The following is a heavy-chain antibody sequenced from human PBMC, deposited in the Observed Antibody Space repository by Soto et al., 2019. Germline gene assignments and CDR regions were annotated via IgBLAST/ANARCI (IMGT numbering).Heavy chain of an antibody. Sequence: PSETLSLTCTVSGASVSSNTFYWGWIRQPPGKGLESIANIHYDGNTHHNPSLKSRVTLSVDTSQNQFSLKLHSVTAADTAVYYCARHGLWLELTENWFDPWGQGTLVTVSS. CDR1: GASVSSNTFY. CDR2: IHYDGNT. V-gene: IGHV4-61*05. CDR3: ARHGLWLELTENWFDP. J-gene: IGHJ5*02. D-gene: IGHD1-26*01.